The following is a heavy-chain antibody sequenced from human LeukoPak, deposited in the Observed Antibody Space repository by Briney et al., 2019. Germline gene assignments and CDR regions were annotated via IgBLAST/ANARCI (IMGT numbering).Heavy chain of an antibody. D-gene: IGHD2-2*01. CDR1: GYTFTGYY. V-gene: IGHV1-2*02. CDR3: ARVRYCSSTSCYYYYYGMDV. CDR2: INPDSGGT. Sequence: ASVKVSCKASGYTFTGYYMHWLRQAPGQGLEWMGWINPDSGGTNYAQKFQGRVTMTRDTSINTAYMELSRLRSDDTAVYYCARVRYCSSTSCYYYYYGMDVWGQGTTVTVSS. J-gene: IGHJ6*02.